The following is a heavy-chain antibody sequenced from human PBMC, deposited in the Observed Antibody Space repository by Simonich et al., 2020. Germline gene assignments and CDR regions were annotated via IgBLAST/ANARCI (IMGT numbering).Heavy chain of an antibody. J-gene: IGHJ6*02. V-gene: IGHV4-59*08. CDR2: IYYSGST. CDR1: GGSISSYY. CDR3: ARSLGYYYYYYGMDV. Sequence: QVRLQESGPGLVKPSETLSLTCTVSGGSISSYYWSWIRQPPGKGLEWIGYIYYSGSTNDNPSLKSRVTRSVDTSKNQVSRKLSSVAAADAAVYYCARSLGYYYYYYGMDVWGQGTTVTVSS. D-gene: IGHD1-26*01.